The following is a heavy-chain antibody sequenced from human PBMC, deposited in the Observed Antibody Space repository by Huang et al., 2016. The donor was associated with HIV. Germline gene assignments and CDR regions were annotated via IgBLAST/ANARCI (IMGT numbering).Heavy chain of an antibody. Sequence: QVQLVQSGAEVKKPGASVKVSCKASGYTFTSYAMHLVRQATGQRLDWMGWIQAGNGNTKYSQNFQGRVTITRDTSASTAYMELSSLRSEDTAVYYCARDEYGYSSELGLLWGQGTLVTVSS. CDR1: GYTFTSYA. J-gene: IGHJ4*02. D-gene: IGHD5-18*01. V-gene: IGHV1-3*01. CDR3: ARDEYGYSSELGLL. CDR2: IQAGNGNT.